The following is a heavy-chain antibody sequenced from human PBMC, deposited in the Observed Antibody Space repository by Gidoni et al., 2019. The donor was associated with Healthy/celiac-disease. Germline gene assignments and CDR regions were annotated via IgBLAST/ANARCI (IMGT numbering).Heavy chain of an antibody. V-gene: IGHV4-39*01. Sequence: QLQLQESGPGLVKPSETLSLTCTVSGGSISSSSYYWGWIRQPPGKGLDCIGSIYYSGSTYYNPSLKSRVTISVDTSKNQFSLKLSSVTAADTAVYYCARHLVFGVALGWFDPWGQGTLVTVSS. CDR2: IYYSGST. CDR3: ARHLVFGVALGWFDP. D-gene: IGHD3-3*01. CDR1: GGSISSSSYY. J-gene: IGHJ5*02.